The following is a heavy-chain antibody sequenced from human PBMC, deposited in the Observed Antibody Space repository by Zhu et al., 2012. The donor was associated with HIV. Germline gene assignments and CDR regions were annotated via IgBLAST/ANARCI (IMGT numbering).Heavy chain of an antibody. CDR3: ARRWGRWKDGMDV. D-gene: IGHD4-23*01. CDR2: INHSGST. Sequence: QVQLQQWGAGLLKPSETLSLTCAVYGGSFSGYYWSWIRQPPGKGLEWIGEINHSGSTNYSPSLKSRVTISVDTSKNQFSLKLSSVTAADTAVYYCARRWGRWKDGMDVWGQGTTVTGLL. CDR1: GGSFSGYY. V-gene: IGHV4-34*01. J-gene: IGHJ6*02.